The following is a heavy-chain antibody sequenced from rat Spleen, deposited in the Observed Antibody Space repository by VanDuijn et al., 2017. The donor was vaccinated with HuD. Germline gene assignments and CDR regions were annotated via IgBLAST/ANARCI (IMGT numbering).Heavy chain of an antibody. CDR1: GYSITSNY. CDR3: AREGNYGGSLYVMDA. CDR2: ISYSGST. V-gene: IGHV3-1*01. D-gene: IGHD1-11*01. Sequence: EVQLQESGPGLVKPSQSLSLTCSVTGYSITSNYWGWIRKFPGNKMEWVGYISYSGSTGYYPSLKSRISITRDTSRNQFFLQLNSVTTEDTATYYCAREGNYGGSLYVMDAWGQGASVTVSS. J-gene: IGHJ4*01.